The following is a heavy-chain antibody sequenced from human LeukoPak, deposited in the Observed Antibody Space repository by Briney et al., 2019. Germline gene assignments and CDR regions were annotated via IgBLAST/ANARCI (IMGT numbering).Heavy chain of an antibody. CDR2: IYYSGST. CDR3: ARGIWYQLLWPGSGDLNWFDP. D-gene: IGHD2-2*01. Sequence: PSETLSLTCTVSGGSISSSSYYWGWIRQPPGKGLEWIGSIYYSGSTYYNPSLKSRVTISVDTSKNQFSLKLSSVTAADTAVYYCARGIWYQLLWPGSGDLNWFDPWGQGTLVTVSS. V-gene: IGHV4-39*01. J-gene: IGHJ5*02. CDR1: GGSISSSSYY.